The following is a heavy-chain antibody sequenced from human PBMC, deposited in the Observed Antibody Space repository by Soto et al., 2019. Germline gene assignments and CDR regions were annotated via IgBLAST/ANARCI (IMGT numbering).Heavy chain of an antibody. D-gene: IGHD3-10*01. CDR3: ARQGGSGANWFDP. CDR2: IYLGYFDT. J-gene: IGHJ5*02. V-gene: IGHV5-51*01. Sequence: GESLKISCKGSGYSFTSYWIGWVRQMPGKGLVWMGFIYLGYFDTRYSPSFQGQVTISADKSISTAYLQWSSLKASDTAMYYCARQGGSGANWFDPWGQGTLVTVSS. CDR1: GYSFTSYW.